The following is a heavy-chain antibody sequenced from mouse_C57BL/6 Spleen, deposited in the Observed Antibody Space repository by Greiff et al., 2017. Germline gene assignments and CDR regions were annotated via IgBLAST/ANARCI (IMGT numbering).Heavy chain of an antibody. V-gene: IGHV1-80*01. CDR2: IYPGDGDT. Sequence: VQLQESGAELVKPGASVKISCKASGYSFSSYWMNWVKQRPGKGLEWIGQIYPGDGDTNYNGKFKGKATLTADKSSSTAYMQLSSLTSEDSAVYFCARERDITTVWYFDVWGTGTTVTVSS. CDR3: ARERDITTVWYFDV. J-gene: IGHJ1*03. D-gene: IGHD1-1*01. CDR1: GYSFSSYW.